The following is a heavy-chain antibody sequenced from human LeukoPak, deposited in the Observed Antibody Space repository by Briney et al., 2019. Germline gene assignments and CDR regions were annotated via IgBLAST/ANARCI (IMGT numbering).Heavy chain of an antibody. J-gene: IGHJ4*02. CDR2: IWFDGKNT. CDR3: TRDPPSSGWSFDY. CDR1: GFTFSSYA. Sequence: GGSLRLSCAASGFTFSSYAMSWVRQAPAKGLEWVAMIWFDGKNTHYVDSVKGRFTISRDNSKNTVDLRMNSLRAEDTAVYYCTRDPPSSGWSFDYWGQGTLVTVSS. V-gene: IGHV3-33*08. D-gene: IGHD6-19*01.